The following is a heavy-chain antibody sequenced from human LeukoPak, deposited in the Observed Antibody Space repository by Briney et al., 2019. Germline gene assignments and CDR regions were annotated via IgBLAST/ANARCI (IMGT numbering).Heavy chain of an antibody. J-gene: IGHJ5*02. CDR2: INHSGSM. Sequence: SETLSLTCAVYGVSFSGYYWSWIRQPPGKGLEWMGEINHSGSMNYNLSPKSRVTMSVDTSKNQFSMKLSSVTAADTAVYYCARGGGGYSYGYNWFDPWGQGTMVTVSS. CDR3: ARGGGGYSYGYNWFDP. D-gene: IGHD5-18*01. CDR1: GVSFSGYY. V-gene: IGHV4-34*01.